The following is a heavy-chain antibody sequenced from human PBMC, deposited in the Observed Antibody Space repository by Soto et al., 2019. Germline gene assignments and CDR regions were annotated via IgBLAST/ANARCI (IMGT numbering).Heavy chain of an antibody. D-gene: IGHD3-10*01. CDR2: IYHSWST. CDR3: ARGHELIWFGELSSWFDP. J-gene: IGHJ5*02. V-gene: IGHV4-30-2*01. Sequence: TLSRTCTVSGGSISSGGYSWSWIRQPPGKGLEWIGYIYHSWSTYYNPSLKSRVTISVDRSKNQFSLKLSSVTAADTAVYYSARGHELIWFGELSSWFDPWGQGTLVTVYS. CDR1: GGSISSGGYS.